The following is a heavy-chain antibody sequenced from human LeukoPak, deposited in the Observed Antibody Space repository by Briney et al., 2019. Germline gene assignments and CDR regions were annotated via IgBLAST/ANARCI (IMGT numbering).Heavy chain of an antibody. V-gene: IGHV3-7*04. D-gene: IGHD3-10*01. CDR1: GFTFSRYW. Sequence: GGSLRLSCAASGFTFSRYWMSWVRQAPGKGLEWVANIKQDGSEKYYVDSVKGRFTISRDNAKNSLYLQMNSLRAEDTAVYYCARDLWEYGSGSYHNYNWFDPWGQGTLVTVSS. J-gene: IGHJ5*01. CDR2: IKQDGSEK. CDR3: ARDLWEYGSGSYHNYNWFDP.